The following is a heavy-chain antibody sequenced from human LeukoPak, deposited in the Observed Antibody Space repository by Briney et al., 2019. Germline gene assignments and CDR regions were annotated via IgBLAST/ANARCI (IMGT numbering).Heavy chain of an antibody. CDR2: ISSSSSTI. Sequence: GGSLRLSCAASGFTFSSHSMNWVRQAPGKGLEWVSYISSSSSTIYYADSAKGRFTISRDNAKNSLYLQMNSLRAEDTAVYYCARGAYYYEDWGQGTLVTVSS. D-gene: IGHD3-22*01. J-gene: IGHJ4*02. CDR1: GFTFSSHS. V-gene: IGHV3-48*01. CDR3: ARGAYYYED.